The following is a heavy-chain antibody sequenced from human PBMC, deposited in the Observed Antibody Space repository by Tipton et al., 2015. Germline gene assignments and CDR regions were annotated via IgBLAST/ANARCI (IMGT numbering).Heavy chain of an antibody. CDR1: GGSVSSADYY. Sequence: TLSLTCTVSGGSVSSADYYWSWIRQPPGKGLEWIGYIFYSGSAFYNPSLKSRVTISVDTSENQFSLKLSSVTAADSAVYYCASGGILGYFDYWGQGTLITVSS. D-gene: IGHD3-16*01. CDR3: ASGGILGYFDY. J-gene: IGHJ4*02. V-gene: IGHV4-30-4*08. CDR2: IFYSGSA.